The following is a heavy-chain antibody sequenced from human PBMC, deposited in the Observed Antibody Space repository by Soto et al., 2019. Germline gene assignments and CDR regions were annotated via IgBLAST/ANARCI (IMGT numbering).Heavy chain of an antibody. V-gene: IGHV1-69*06. CDR2: IIPIFGTA. Sequence: SSVNVSRKGSGGGISRDASSRVRLAPEQGLEWMGGIIPIFGTANYAQKFQGRVTITADKSTSTAYMELSSLRSEDTAVYYCARRYDIVATTTALYYYYGMDVWGQGTTVTVSS. CDR1: GGGISRDA. D-gene: IGHD5-12*01. J-gene: IGHJ6*02. CDR3: ARRYDIVATTTALYYYYGMDV.